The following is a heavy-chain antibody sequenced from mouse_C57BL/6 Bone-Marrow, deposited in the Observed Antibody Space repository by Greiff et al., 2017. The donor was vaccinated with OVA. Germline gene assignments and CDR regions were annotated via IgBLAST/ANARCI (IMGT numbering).Heavy chain of an antibody. Sequence: EVMLVESGGDLVKPGGSLKLSCAASGFTFSSYGMSWVRQTPDKRLEWVATISSGGSYTYYPDSVKGRFTISRDNAKNTLYLQMSSLKSEDTAMYYCARQYYYGSSCFAYWGQGTLVTVSA. CDR1: GFTFSSYG. J-gene: IGHJ3*01. CDR3: ARQYYYGSSCFAY. CDR2: ISSGGSYT. D-gene: IGHD1-1*01. V-gene: IGHV5-6*01.